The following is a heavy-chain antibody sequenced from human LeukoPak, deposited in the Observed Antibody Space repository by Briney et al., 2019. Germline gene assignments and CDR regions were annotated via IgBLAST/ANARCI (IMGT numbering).Heavy chain of an antibody. Sequence: SETLSLTCTVSGGSISSSSYYWGWIRQPPGQGLEWIGSIYYSGSTYYNPSLKSRVTISVDTSKNQFSLKLSSVTAADTAVYYCASRPGVGGHTAMGAWLNYWGQGTLVTVSS. CDR1: GGSISSSSYY. CDR2: IYYSGST. J-gene: IGHJ4*02. CDR3: ASRPGVGGHTAMGAWLNY. V-gene: IGHV4-39*01. D-gene: IGHD5-18*01.